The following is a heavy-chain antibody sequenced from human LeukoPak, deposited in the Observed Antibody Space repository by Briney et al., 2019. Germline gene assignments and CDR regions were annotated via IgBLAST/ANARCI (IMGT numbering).Heavy chain of an antibody. J-gene: IGHJ4*01. CDR3: ARLSVTNYYDSSGYLDY. CDR2: IYHSGST. Sequence: SETLSPTCAVSGGSISSGGYSWSWIRQPPGKGLEWIGYIYHSGSTYYDPSLKSRVTISVDRSKNQFSLKLSSVTAADTAVYYCARLSVTNYYDSSGYLDYWGXXTLVTVSS. V-gene: IGHV4-30-2*01. CDR1: GGSISSGGYS. D-gene: IGHD3-22*01.